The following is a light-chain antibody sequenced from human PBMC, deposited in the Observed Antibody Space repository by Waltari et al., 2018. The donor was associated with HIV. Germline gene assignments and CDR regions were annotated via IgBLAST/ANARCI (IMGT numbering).Light chain of an antibody. J-gene: IGLJ3*02. Sequence: SYGLTQPPSVSVSPGQTATITCSGDALPKQYASWYHPKTGQAPVMVIYKDSERPSGIPERFSGSSSAKTVTLTISGVHAADEADYDCQSSDIRGNDWVFGGGTKLTVL. CDR3: QSSDIRGNDWV. CDR1: ALPKQY. V-gene: IGLV3-25*03. CDR2: KDS.